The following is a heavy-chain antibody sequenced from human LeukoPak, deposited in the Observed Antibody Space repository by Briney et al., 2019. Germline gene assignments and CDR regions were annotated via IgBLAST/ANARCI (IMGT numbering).Heavy chain of an antibody. D-gene: IGHD1-1*01. J-gene: IGHJ3*02. V-gene: IGHV4-39*01. CDR3: ARHSTTTADLYAFDI. Sequence: SETLSLPRTCSCCSLSSNILDRGWVRHPPGKGLEWVGSIYYSGSTYYTPSLQRRVTLSVDTSKNQLSLQLSSVTAADTAVYYCARHSTTTADLYAFDIWGQGTMVTVSS. CDR2: IYYSGST. CDR1: CCSLSSNILD.